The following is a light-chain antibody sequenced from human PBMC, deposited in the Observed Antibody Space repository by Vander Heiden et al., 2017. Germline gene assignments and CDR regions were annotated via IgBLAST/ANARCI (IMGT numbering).Light chain of an antibody. CDR1: QSLLHSNGYNY. Sequence: DIVMTQSPLSLPVTPGESASISCRSSQSLLHSNGYNYLDWYLQKPGQSPQLLIYLGSNRASGVPDRFSGSGSGTDFTLKISRVEAEDVGVYYCMQALQTPLTFGGGTKVENK. CDR2: LGS. V-gene: IGKV2-28*01. CDR3: MQALQTPLT. J-gene: IGKJ4*01.